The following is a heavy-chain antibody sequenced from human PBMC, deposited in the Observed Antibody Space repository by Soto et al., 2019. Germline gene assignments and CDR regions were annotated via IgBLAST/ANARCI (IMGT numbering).Heavy chain of an antibody. CDR1: GFTFSSYS. J-gene: IGHJ6*02. Sequence: GGSLRLSCAASGFTFSSYSMNWVRQAPGKGLEWVSSISSSSSYIYYADSVKGRFTISRDNAKNSLYLQMNSLRAEDTAVYYCARDSIACDYYYYYGMDVWGQGTTVTVSS. V-gene: IGHV3-21*01. CDR3: ARDSIACDYYYYYGMDV. CDR2: ISSSSSYI. D-gene: IGHD6-6*01.